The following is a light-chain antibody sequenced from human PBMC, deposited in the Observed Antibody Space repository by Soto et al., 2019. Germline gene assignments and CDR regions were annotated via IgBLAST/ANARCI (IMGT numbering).Light chain of an antibody. Sequence: QMTQFPSSLSASVGDTVTITCRASQGIRFDLAWYQQKPGKAPNLLIYGASTLQTGSPSRFSGSGSGTVFTLTISSLQPEDFATYYCLQDYNYPRTFGPGTKVDIK. CDR1: QGIRFD. J-gene: IGKJ3*01. CDR2: GAS. V-gene: IGKV1-6*02. CDR3: LQDYNYPRT.